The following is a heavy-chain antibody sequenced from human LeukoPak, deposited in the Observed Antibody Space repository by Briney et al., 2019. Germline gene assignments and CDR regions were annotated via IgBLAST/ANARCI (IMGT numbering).Heavy chain of an antibody. Sequence: SETLSLTCTVSGGSISSYYWSWIRQPPGKGLEWIGYIYYSGSTNYNPSLKSRVTISVDTSKNQFSLKLSSVTAADTAVYYCARHDYGYNSPFDYWGQGTLVTVSS. J-gene: IGHJ4*02. V-gene: IGHV4-59*08. CDR2: IYYSGST. CDR1: GGSISSYY. D-gene: IGHD5-12*01. CDR3: ARHDYGYNSPFDY.